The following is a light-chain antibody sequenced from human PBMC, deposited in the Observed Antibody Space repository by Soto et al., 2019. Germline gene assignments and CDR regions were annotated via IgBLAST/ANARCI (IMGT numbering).Light chain of an antibody. CDR3: SSYTSSSTPYV. J-gene: IGLJ1*01. Sequence: QSALTQPASVSGSPGQSITISCTGTSSDVGGYNYVSWYQQHPGKAPKLMLYDVSDRPSGVSNRFSGSKSGNTASLTISGLQAEDEADYYCSSYTSSSTPYVFGTGTQLTVL. CDR1: SSDVGGYNY. V-gene: IGLV2-14*01. CDR2: DVS.